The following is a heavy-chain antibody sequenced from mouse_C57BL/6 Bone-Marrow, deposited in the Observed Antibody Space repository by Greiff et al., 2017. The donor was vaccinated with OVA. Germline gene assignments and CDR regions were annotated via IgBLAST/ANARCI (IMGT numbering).Heavy chain of an antibody. CDR1: GYTFTSYW. D-gene: IGHD1-1*01. V-gene: IGHV1-50*01. CDR3: ARGLRCPHYYAMDY. Sequence: QVQLQQPGAELVKPGASVKLSCKASGYTFTSYWMQWVKQRPGQGLEWIGEIDPSDSYTNYNQKFKGKATLTVDTSSSTAYMQLSSLTSEDSAVYYCARGLRCPHYYAMDYWGQGTSVTVSS. CDR2: IDPSDSYT. J-gene: IGHJ4*01.